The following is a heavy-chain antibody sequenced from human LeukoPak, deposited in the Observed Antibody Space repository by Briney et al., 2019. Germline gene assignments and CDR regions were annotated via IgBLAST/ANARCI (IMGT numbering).Heavy chain of an antibody. CDR1: GFTFSSYW. Sequence: PGGSLRLSCAASGFTFSSYWMSWVRQAPGKGLEWVANIKQDGSEKYYVDSVKGRFTISRDNAKNSLYLQMNSLRAEDTAVYYCARAYYGSGRGWDYWGQGTLVTVSS. D-gene: IGHD3-10*01. V-gene: IGHV3-7*01. CDR2: IKQDGSEK. CDR3: ARAYYGSGRGWDY. J-gene: IGHJ4*02.